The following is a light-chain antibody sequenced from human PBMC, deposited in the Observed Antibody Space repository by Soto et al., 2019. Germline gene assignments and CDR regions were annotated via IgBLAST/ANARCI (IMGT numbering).Light chain of an antibody. V-gene: IGKV1-39*01. J-gene: IGKJ1*01. Sequence: DIQMTQSPSSLSASVGDRVTITCRASQSISSYLNWYQQKPGKAPKLLIYAASSLQSGVPSRFSGSRSGTDFTPTVSSLQPEDFATYYCQQSYSTWWTFGQGTKVEIK. CDR1: QSISSY. CDR2: AAS. CDR3: QQSYSTWWT.